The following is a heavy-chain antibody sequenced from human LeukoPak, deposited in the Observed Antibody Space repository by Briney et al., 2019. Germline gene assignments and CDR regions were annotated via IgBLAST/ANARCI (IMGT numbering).Heavy chain of an antibody. V-gene: IGHV4-59*08. CDR3: AKYRPSGSVWVGFDI. J-gene: IGHJ3*02. CDR2: IYYTGGT. Sequence: SETLSLTCTVSGGSISSYYWSWIRQPTGKGLEWIGYIYYTGGTSYNPHLKSRVSISVDTSKNQFSLRLTSVTAADTALYYCAKYRPSGSVWVGFDIWGQGTMVTVSS. CDR1: GGSISSYY. D-gene: IGHD3-16*01.